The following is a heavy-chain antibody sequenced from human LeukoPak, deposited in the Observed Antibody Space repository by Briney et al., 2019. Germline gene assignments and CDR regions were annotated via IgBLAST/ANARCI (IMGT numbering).Heavy chain of an antibody. CDR1: GFPFSGYA. CDR3: ATLSVVVLPAELN. CDR2: FSGSGTST. J-gene: IGHJ4*02. D-gene: IGHD2-15*01. Sequence: PGGSLRLSCAASGFPFSGYAMSWVRQTPGKGLEWVAAFSGSGTSTYYADSVKGRFTISRDNAKNSLYLQMNSLRVEDTAVYYCATLSVVVLPAELNWGQGTLVTVSP. V-gene: IGHV3-23*01.